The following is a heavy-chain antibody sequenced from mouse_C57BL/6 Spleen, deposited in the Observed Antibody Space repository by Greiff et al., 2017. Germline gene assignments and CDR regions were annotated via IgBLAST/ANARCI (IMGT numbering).Heavy chain of an antibody. J-gene: IGHJ4*01. CDR1: GFTFSSYG. CDR3: AREGGAMDY. V-gene: IGHV5-6*01. Sequence: EVPLVESGGDLVKPGGSLKLSCAASGFTFSSYGMSWVRQTPDKRLEWVATISSGGSYTYYPDSVKGRFTISRDNAKNTLYLQMSSLKSEDTAMYYCAREGGAMDYWGQGTSVTVSS. CDR2: ISSGGSYT.